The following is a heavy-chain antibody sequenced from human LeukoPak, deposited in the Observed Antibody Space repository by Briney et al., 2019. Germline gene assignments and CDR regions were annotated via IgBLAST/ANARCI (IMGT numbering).Heavy chain of an antibody. D-gene: IGHD5-12*01. V-gene: IGHV3-23*01. CDR1: GFTFSSYA. Sequence: GGSLRLSCAASGFTFSSYAMSWVRQAPGKGLEWVSAISGSGGSTYYADSVKGRFTISRDNYKNTLYLQMNSLRAKDTAVYYCAKNGMYSGYDPWHYYYYMDVWGKGTTVTVSS. CDR2: ISGSGGST. J-gene: IGHJ6*03. CDR3: AKNGMYSGYDPWHYYYYMDV.